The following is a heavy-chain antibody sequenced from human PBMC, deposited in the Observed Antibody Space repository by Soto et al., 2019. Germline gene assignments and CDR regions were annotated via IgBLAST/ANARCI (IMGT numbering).Heavy chain of an antibody. D-gene: IGHD1-1*01. CDR3: VRWWNGFDY. CDR2: ISLSGYVT. V-gene: IGHV3-11*01. Sequence: QVRLVESGGDLVKPGGSLRLSCVGSGFIFGDYAMGWIRQAPGKGLEWISYISLSGYVTFDADSVKGRFTFSRDNAKNSIYVGMNSLTPGDTAVYYCVRWWNGFDYWGQGTLVTVSS. J-gene: IGHJ4*02. CDR1: GFIFGDYA.